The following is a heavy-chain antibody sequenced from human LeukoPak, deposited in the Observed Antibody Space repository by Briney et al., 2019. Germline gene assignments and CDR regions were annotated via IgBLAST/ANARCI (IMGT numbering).Heavy chain of an antibody. CDR1: GGSFSGYY. Sequence: SETLSLTCAVYGGSFSGYYWSWIRQPPGKGLEWIGEINHSGSTNYNPSLKSRVTISVDTSKNQFSLKLSSVTAADTAVYYCARGRVLPDYWGQGTLVTVSS. D-gene: IGHD3-16*01. CDR3: ARGRVLPDY. V-gene: IGHV4-34*01. J-gene: IGHJ4*02. CDR2: INHSGST.